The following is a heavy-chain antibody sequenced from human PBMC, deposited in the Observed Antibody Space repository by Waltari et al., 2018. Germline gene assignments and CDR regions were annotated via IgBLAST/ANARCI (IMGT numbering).Heavy chain of an antibody. Sequence: QVQLVQSGAEVKKPGASVKVSCKASGYTFTGYYVHWVLQAPGQGLEWVGWFNPNNGGTNYAQKFQGRVTMTRDTSISTAYMELSGLRSDDTAVYYCAKTNRSYYDSSGYQDYFDFWGQGTLVTVSS. J-gene: IGHJ4*02. V-gene: IGHV1-2*02. CDR3: AKTNRSYYDSSGYQDYFDF. D-gene: IGHD3-22*01. CDR2: FNPNNGGT. CDR1: GYTFTGYY.